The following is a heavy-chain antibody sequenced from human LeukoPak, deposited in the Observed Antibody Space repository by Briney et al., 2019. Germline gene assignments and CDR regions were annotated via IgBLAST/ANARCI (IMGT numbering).Heavy chain of an antibody. Sequence: GGSLRLSCAASGFTFSSYSMNWVRQAPGEGLEWVSSISSSSSYIYYADSVKGRFTISRDNAKNTLYLQMKSLRAEDTAVYYCARELIYGNDAFDIWGQGTMVTVSS. V-gene: IGHV3-21*01. CDR3: ARELIYGNDAFDI. D-gene: IGHD3-16*01. CDR2: ISSSSSYI. J-gene: IGHJ3*02. CDR1: GFTFSSYS.